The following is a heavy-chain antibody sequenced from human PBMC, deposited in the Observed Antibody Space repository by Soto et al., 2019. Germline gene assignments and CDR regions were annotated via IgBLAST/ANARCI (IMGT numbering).Heavy chain of an antibody. CDR1: GFTFSSYE. J-gene: IGHJ6*02. CDR3: ARDSGWENYYYYYGMDV. CDR2: ISSSGSTI. V-gene: IGHV3-48*03. D-gene: IGHD6-19*01. Sequence: EVQLVESGGGLVQPGGSLRLSCAASGFTFSSYEMNWVRQAPGKGLEWVSYISSSGSTIYYADSVKGRFTISRDNAKNSLYLQMNSLRAEDTAVYYCARDSGWENYYYYYGMDVWGQGTTVTVSS.